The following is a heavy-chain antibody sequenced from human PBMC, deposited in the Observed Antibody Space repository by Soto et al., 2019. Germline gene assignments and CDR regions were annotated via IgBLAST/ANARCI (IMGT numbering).Heavy chain of an antibody. CDR1: GASVTGFY. CDR3: ARHKDTSSRYLLPDF. Sequence: SETLSLTCTVSGASVTGFYWSWIRQPPGKGLEWIGYVFHSGSSNYNPSLKSRVAVSVDTSKNQFSQKVTSVTATDTAVYYCARHKDTSSRYLLPDFWGQGTLVTVSS. CDR2: VFHSGSS. J-gene: IGHJ4*02. V-gene: IGHV4-59*08. D-gene: IGHD6-13*01.